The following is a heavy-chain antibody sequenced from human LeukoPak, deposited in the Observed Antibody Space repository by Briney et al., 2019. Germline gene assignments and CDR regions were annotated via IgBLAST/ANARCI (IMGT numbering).Heavy chain of an antibody. CDR1: GFTFSSYA. J-gene: IGHJ4*02. CDR3: ARGMVYDD. Sequence: AGGSLRLSCAASGFTFSSYAMHWVRQAPGKGLEWVAVISYDGSNKYYADSVKGRFTISRDNARNSLYLQVNSLRAEYTALYYCARGMVYDDWGQGTLVTVSS. D-gene: IGHD5/OR15-5a*01. V-gene: IGHV3-30-3*01. CDR2: ISYDGSNK.